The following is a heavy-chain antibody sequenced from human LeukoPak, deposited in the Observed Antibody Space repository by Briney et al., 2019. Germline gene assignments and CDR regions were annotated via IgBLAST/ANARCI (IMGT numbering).Heavy chain of an antibody. V-gene: IGHV4-59*11. D-gene: IGHD3-10*01. CDR1: GGSISSHY. CDR3: ARGSGQWGFDS. Sequence: PSETLSLTCTVFGGSISSHYWSWIRQPPGKTLEWIGYIYYSGSTNYNPSLRSRVTISVDSSKNQFSLKLSSVTAADTAVYYCARGSGQWGFDSWGQGTLVTVSS. J-gene: IGHJ4*02. CDR2: IYYSGST.